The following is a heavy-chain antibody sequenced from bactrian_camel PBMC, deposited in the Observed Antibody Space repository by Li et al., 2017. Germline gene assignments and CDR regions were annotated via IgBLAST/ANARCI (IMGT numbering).Heavy chain of an antibody. CDR2: IYSSSGET. V-gene: IGHV3S40*01. D-gene: IGHD7*01. J-gene: IGHJ4*01. Sequence: VQLVESGGGLVQPGGSLSVSCATSGFGFSSADMTWVCQATGKGLEWVSSIYSSSGETYTLDSVKGRFTTSRDNANNTLWLQIDSLTPGDTAVYYCVTSNFALFGQGTQVTVS. CDR1: GFGFSSAD.